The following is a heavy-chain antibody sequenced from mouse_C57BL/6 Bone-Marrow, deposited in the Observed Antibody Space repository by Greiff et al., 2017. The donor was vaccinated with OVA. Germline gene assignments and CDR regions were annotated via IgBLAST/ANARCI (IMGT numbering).Heavy chain of an antibody. D-gene: IGHD2-1*01. Sequence: EVKVVESGGGLVQPGGSLKLSCAASGFTFSDYYMYWVRQTPEKRLEWVAYISNGGGSTYYPDTVKGRFTISRDNAKNTRYLQMSRLKSEDTAMYYCARRGYGNSFYYFDYWGQGTTLTVSS. V-gene: IGHV5-12*01. J-gene: IGHJ2*01. CDR3: ARRGYGNSFYYFDY. CDR1: GFTFSDYY. CDR2: ISNGGGST.